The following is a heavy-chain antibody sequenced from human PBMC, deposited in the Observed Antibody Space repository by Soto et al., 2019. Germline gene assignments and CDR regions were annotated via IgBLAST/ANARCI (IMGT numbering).Heavy chain of an antibody. Sequence: RLSCVASGFVFEVYWMHWVRQVPGKGLEWVSRISDDGARTDYADSVRGRFTISRDNANNALYLQMNALRGEDTAVYFCTRGPRPSSVCTWAVCGRVXLVTV. D-gene: IGHD2-2*01. J-gene: IGHJ4*02. CDR3: TRGPRPSSVCTWAV. CDR2: ISDDGART. CDR1: GFVFEVYW. V-gene: IGHV3-74*01.